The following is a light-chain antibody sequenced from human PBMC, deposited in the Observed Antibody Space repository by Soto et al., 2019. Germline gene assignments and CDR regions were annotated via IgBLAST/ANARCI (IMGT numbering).Light chain of an antibody. CDR2: DVN. V-gene: IGLV2-14*03. CDR3: SSNSRSSTLVV. CDR1: SSDVGGYNY. J-gene: IGLJ2*01. Sequence: QSALTQPASMSGSPGQSITISCTGTSSDVGGYNYVSWYRQHPGKAPKLMIYDVNNRPSGVSNRFSGSKSGNTASLTITWLQAEDEADYYCSSNSRSSTLVVFCGGPKVTFL.